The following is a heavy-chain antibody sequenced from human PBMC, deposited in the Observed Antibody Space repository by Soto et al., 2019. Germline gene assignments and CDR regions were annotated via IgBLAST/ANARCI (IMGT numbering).Heavy chain of an antibody. J-gene: IGHJ4*02. CDR2: IIPIFGTA. V-gene: IGHV1-69*12. CDR1: GGTFSSYA. CDR3: ARDSDYYDGSGPPAHGY. D-gene: IGHD3-22*01. Sequence: QVQLVQSGAEVKKPGSSVKVSCKASGGTFSSYAISWVRQAPGQGLEWMGGIIPIFGTANYAQKFQGRVTITADESTRTAYMELSSLSSEATAVYYCARDSDYYDGSGPPAHGYWGQGTLVTVSS.